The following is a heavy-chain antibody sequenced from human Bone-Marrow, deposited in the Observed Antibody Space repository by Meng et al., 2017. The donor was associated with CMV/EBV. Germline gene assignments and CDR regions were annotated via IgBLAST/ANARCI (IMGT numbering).Heavy chain of an antibody. Sequence: ASVKVSCKASGYTFTGYYMHWVRQAPGQGLEWMGWINPNSGGTNYAQKFQGRVTMTRDTSISTAYMELSRLRSDDTAVYYCARVQYQLLSGVSGFDPWGQGTLVTVSS. V-gene: IGHV1-2*02. CDR1: GYTFTGYY. D-gene: IGHD2-2*01. CDR3: ARVQYQLLSGVSGFDP. CDR2: INPNSGGT. J-gene: IGHJ5*02.